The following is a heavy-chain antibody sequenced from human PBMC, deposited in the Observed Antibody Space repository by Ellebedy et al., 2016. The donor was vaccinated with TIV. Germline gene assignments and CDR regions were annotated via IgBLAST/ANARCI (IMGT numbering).Heavy chain of an antibody. CDR3: AKEAKVHAGPWYFDL. CDR2: ISYEGSVQ. J-gene: IGHJ2*01. CDR1: GFTFSSYG. V-gene: IGHV3-30*18. Sequence: GESLKISCAASGFTFSSYGMHLVRRTPGKGLEWMAVISYEGSVQYYRDSVKGRFTISRDNSKNTLYLQVDSPRAEDTGVYYCAKEAKVHAGPWYFDLWGRGTLVTVYS. D-gene: IGHD1-1*01.